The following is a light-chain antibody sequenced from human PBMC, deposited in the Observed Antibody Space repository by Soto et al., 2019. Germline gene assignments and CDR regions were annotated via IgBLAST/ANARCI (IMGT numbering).Light chain of an antibody. CDR3: QQYNTWPT. J-gene: IGKJ3*01. CDR1: QSVSSN. Sequence: EIVMTQSPATLSVSPGERATLSCRASQSVSSNLAWYQQKPGQAPRLLIYGASTRATGIPARFSGSGSGTVSPLTISSLPSDDFAVYYWQQYNTWPTFGPGTKVDIK. V-gene: IGKV3-15*01. CDR2: GAS.